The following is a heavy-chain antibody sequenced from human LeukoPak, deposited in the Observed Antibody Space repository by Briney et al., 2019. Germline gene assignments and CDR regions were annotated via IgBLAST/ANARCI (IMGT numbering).Heavy chain of an antibody. D-gene: IGHD3-22*01. CDR1: GGSFSGYY. CDR2: INHSGST. CDR3: ARGSSDGADSSGYYYLCYFDY. J-gene: IGHJ4*02. V-gene: IGHV4-34*01. Sequence: SETLSLTCAVYGGSFSGYYWSWIRQPPGKGLEWIGEINHSGSTNYNPSLKSRVTISVDTSKNQFSLKLSSVTAADTAVYYCARGSSDGADSSGYYYLCYFDYWGQGTLVTVSS.